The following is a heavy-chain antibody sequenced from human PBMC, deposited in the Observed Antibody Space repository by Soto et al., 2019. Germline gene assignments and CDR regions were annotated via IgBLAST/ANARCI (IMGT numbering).Heavy chain of an antibody. CDR2: IYYSGIT. CDR3: AREGIYGYFY. D-gene: IGHD5-18*01. Sequence: SETLSLTCTVSGGSISSYYWSWIRQSPGKGLEWIGYIYYSGITNYNPSLKSRATISVDTSKNQFSLKLRSVTAADTAVYYCAREGIYGYFYWGRGTLVTVPS. V-gene: IGHV4-59*01. J-gene: IGHJ4*02. CDR1: GGSISSYY.